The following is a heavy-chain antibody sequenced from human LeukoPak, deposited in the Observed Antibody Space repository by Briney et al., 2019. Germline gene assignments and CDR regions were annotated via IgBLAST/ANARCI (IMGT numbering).Heavy chain of an antibody. D-gene: IGHD3-10*01. CDR2: IYTSGST. V-gene: IGHV4-61*02. CDR3: AKDVLYYYASGSHPLDY. Sequence: SQTLSLTCTVSGGSISSGSYYWSWIRQPAGKGLEWIGRIYTSGSTNYDPSLKSRVTISVDTSKNQFSLKLSSVTAADTAVYYCAKDVLYYYASGSHPLDYWGQGTLVTVSS. CDR1: GGSISSGSYY. J-gene: IGHJ4*02.